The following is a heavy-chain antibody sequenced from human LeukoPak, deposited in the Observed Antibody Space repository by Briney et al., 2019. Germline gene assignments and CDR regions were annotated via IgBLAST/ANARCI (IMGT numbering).Heavy chain of an antibody. V-gene: IGHV3-23*01. CDR2: ISGSGGST. J-gene: IGHJ4*02. CDR3: AKDREWLAYYFDY. CDR1: GFTLSSYA. Sequence: GGSLRLSCAASGFTLSSYAMSWVRQAPGKGLEWVSAISGSGGSTYYADSVKGRFTISRDNSKNTLYLQMSSLRAEDTAVYYCAKDREWLAYYFDYWGQGTLVTVSS. D-gene: IGHD6-19*01.